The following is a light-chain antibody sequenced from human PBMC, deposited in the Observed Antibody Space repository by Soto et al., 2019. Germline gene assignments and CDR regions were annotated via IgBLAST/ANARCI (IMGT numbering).Light chain of an antibody. J-gene: IGKJ5*01. CDR1: QSVSSY. CDR3: QQYNDWRSIT. Sequence: EIEMTQSPATLSVSPGEGATLSCRASQSVSSYLAWYQQKPGQAPRLLIYGASTRAAGIPARFSGSGSGTEFTLTISSLQSEDFAAYYCQQYNDWRSITFGQGTRLEIK. V-gene: IGKV3D-15*01. CDR2: GAS.